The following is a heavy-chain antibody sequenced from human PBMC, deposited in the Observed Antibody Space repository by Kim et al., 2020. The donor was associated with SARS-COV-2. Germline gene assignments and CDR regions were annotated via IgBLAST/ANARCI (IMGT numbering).Heavy chain of an antibody. Sequence: YNPSLKSRVTISVDTSKNQFSRKLSSVTAADTAVYYGADSSSWLGDAFDIWGQGTMVTVSS. J-gene: IGHJ3*02. CDR3: ADSSSWLGDAFDI. V-gene: IGHV4-39*01. D-gene: IGHD6-13*01.